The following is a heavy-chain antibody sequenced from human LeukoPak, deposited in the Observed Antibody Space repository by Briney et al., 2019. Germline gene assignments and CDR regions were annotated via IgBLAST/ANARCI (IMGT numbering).Heavy chain of an antibody. V-gene: IGHV1-18*04. J-gene: IGHJ4*02. CDR3: ARDGLYKWELLPNDY. Sequence: ASVKVSCKASGYTFTGYYMHWVRQAPGQGLEWMGWISAYNGNTNYAQKLQGRVTMTTDTSTSTAYMELRSLRSDDTAVYYCARDGLYKWELLPNDYWGQGTLVTVSS. D-gene: IGHD1-26*01. CDR2: ISAYNGNT. CDR1: GYTFTGYY.